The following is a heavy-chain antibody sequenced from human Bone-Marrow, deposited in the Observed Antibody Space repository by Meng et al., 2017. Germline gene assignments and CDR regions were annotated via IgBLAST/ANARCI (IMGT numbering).Heavy chain of an antibody. D-gene: IGHD5-24*01. CDR2: IYHRGTA. Sequence: QLQLQESGSGLVKPSQTLSLTCAVSGGSIRSYNYPWSWLRQPPGKGLESIGYIYHRGTAYYNPSLESRVPISVDRSKNQFSLKLSSVTAADTAVYYCARGDGYNRYFDYWGQGTLVTVSS. J-gene: IGHJ4*02. CDR1: GGSIRSYNYP. V-gene: IGHV4-30-2*01. CDR3: ARGDGYNRYFDY.